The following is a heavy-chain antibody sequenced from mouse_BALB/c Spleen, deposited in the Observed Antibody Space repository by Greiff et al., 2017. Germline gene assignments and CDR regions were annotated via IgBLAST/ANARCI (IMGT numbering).Heavy chain of an antibody. J-gene: IGHJ2*01. CDR2: IRNKANGYTT. CDR1: GFTFTDYY. Sequence: EVKVVESGGGLVQPGGSLRLSCATSGFTFTDYYMSWVRQPPGKALEWLGFIRNKANGYTTEYSASVKGRFTISRDNSQSILYLQMNPLRAEDSATYYCASNWDYFDYWGQGTTLTVSS. D-gene: IGHD4-1*01. CDR3: ASNWDYFDY. V-gene: IGHV7-3*02.